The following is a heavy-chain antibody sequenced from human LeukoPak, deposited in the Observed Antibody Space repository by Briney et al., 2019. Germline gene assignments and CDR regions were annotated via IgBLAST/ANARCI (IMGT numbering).Heavy chain of an antibody. Sequence: SETLSLTCAVYGGSFSGYYWSWIRQPPGKGLEWIGEINHSGSTNYNPSLKSRVTISVDTSKNQFSPKLSSVTAADTAVYYCARDRNDYGDYVFDYWGQGALVTVSS. CDR2: INHSGST. J-gene: IGHJ4*02. CDR1: GGSFSGYY. D-gene: IGHD4-17*01. CDR3: ARDRNDYGDYVFDY. V-gene: IGHV4-34*01.